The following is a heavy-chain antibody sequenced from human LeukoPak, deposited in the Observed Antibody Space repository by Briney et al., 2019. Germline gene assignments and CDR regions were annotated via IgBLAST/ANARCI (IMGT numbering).Heavy chain of an antibody. CDR3: ARPKGRDGYNGAFDI. Sequence: PSETLSLTCTVSGGSISSYYWSWIRQPPGKGLEWIGYIYYSGSTNYYPSLKSRVTISVDTSKNQFSLKLSSVTAADTAVYYCARPKGRDGYNGAFDIWGQGTMVTVSS. V-gene: IGHV4-59*08. D-gene: IGHD5-24*01. J-gene: IGHJ3*02. CDR1: GGSISSYY. CDR2: IYYSGST.